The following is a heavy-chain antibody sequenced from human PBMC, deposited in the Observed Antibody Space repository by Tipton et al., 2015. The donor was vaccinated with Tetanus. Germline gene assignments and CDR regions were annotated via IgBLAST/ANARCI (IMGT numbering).Heavy chain of an antibody. Sequence: TLSLTCTVSGGSISSYYWSWIRQPPGKGLEWIGYIYYSGSTNYNPSLKSRVTISVDTSKNQFSLKLSSVTAADTAVYYCARSGSMATRFDYWGQGTLVTVSS. CDR2: IYYSGST. D-gene: IGHD5-12*01. V-gene: IGHV4-59*12. CDR3: ARSGSMATRFDY. CDR1: GGSISSYY. J-gene: IGHJ4*02.